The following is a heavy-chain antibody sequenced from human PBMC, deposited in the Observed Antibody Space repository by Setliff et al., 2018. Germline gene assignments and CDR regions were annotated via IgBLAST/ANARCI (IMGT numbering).Heavy chain of an antibody. V-gene: IGHV4-4*07. Sequence: SETLSLTCTVSGDSISNYYWSWIRQPAGKGLEWIGRLYTSGSTTYNSSFKSRVTISVDTSKNQFSLNLSTVTAADTAVYYCARDNTIVGATDCWGQGALVTVSS. CDR3: ARDNTIVGATDC. D-gene: IGHD1-26*01. CDR1: GDSISNYY. CDR2: LYTSGST. J-gene: IGHJ4*02.